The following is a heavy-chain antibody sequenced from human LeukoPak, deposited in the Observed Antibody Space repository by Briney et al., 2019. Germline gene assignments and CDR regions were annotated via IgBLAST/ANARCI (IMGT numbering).Heavy chain of an antibody. V-gene: IGHV3-30*18. CDR1: GFTFSNYG. CDR2: ISYDGRNK. Sequence: GSLILSCAASGFTFSNYGIHWVRQAPGKGLEWVAAISYDGRNKFYPDSVKGRFTISRDNSKNTLYLQMNSLRPEDTAVYYCAKAPHYSDSSGYFDYWGQGTLVTVSS. D-gene: IGHD3-22*01. J-gene: IGHJ4*02. CDR3: AKAPHYSDSSGYFDY.